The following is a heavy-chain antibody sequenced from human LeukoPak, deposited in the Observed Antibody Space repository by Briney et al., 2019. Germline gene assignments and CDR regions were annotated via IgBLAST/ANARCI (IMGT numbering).Heavy chain of an antibody. V-gene: IGHV3-30*02. D-gene: IGHD3-10*01. CDR3: ARNMVRGYEDAFDI. CDR1: ELTFSSYG. Sequence: PGGSLRLSCSASELTFSSYGMHWVRQAPGKGLEWVAFIRYDGSTKYYTDSVKGRFTISRDNAKNSLYLQMNSLRAEDTAVYYCARNMVRGYEDAFDIWGQGTMVTVSS. J-gene: IGHJ3*02. CDR2: IRYDGSTK.